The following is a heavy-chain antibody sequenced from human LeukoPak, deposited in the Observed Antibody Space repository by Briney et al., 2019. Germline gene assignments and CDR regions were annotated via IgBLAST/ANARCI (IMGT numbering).Heavy chain of an antibody. CDR3: ARESDDDYVDY. Sequence: ASVKVSCKASGYTFTSYYMHWVRQAPGQGLEWMGWINSNNDGTNYAQKFQGRVTMTRDTSISTVYMELSRLKSDDTAVYYCARESDDDYVDYWGPGTLVTVSS. CDR1: GYTFTSYY. V-gene: IGHV1-2*02. CDR2: INSNNDGT. J-gene: IGHJ4*02. D-gene: IGHD3-3*01.